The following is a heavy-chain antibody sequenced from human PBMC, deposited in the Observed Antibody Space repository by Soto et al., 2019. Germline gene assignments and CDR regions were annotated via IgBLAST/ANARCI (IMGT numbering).Heavy chain of an antibody. V-gene: IGHV4-34*01. CDR3: ARGPGLEYYYDSSGYYSTYYFDY. CDR2: INHSGST. D-gene: IGHD3-22*01. J-gene: IGHJ4*02. Sequence: SETLSLTCAVSGGSFSGYYWSWIRQPPGKGLEWIGEINHSGSTNYNPSLKSRVTISVDTSKNQFSLKLSSVTAADTAVYYCARGPGLEYYYDSSGYYSTYYFDYWGQGTLVTVSS. CDR1: GGSFSGYY.